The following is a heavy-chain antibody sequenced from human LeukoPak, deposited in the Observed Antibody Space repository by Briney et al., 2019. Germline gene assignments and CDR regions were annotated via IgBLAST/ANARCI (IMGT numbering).Heavy chain of an antibody. J-gene: IGHJ4*02. D-gene: IGHD3-10*01. CDR1: GFTVSGNY. Sequence: GGSLRLSCAVSGFTVSGNYMSWVRQAPGKGLVWVSRINSDGSSTSYADSVKGRFTISRDNAKNTLYLQVNSLRAEDTAVYYCARVSYYYGSGSYRPTAVYYFDYWGQGTLVTVSS. V-gene: IGHV3-74*01. CDR3: ARVSYYYGSGSYRPTAVYYFDY. CDR2: INSDGSST.